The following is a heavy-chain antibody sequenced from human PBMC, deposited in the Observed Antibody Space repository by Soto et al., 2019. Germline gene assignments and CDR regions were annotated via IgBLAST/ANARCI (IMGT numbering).Heavy chain of an antibody. V-gene: IGHV4-34*01. D-gene: IGHD3-9*01. CDR2: INHSGST. J-gene: IGHJ4*02. Sequence: LSLTCAVYGGSFSGYYWSWIRQPPGKGLEWIGEINHSGSTNYNPSLKSRVTISVDTSKNQFSLKLSSVTAADTAVYYCARALYDIPAYFDYCGQGTLVTVSS. CDR1: GGSFSGYY. CDR3: ARALYDIPAYFDY.